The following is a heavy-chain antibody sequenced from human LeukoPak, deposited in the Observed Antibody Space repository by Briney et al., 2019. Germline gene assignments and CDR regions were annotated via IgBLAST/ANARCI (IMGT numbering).Heavy chain of an antibody. Sequence: PGGSLRLSCAASGFTFSRYWMSWVRQAPGKGLEWVGFIRSKAYGGTTGYAASVKGRFTISRDDSKSIAYLQMNSLKTEDTAVYYCTRDGEGYGSGTTDYWGQGTLVAVSS. CDR3: TRDGEGYGSGTTDY. CDR1: GFTFSRYW. V-gene: IGHV3-49*04. D-gene: IGHD3-10*01. CDR2: IRSKAYGGTT. J-gene: IGHJ4*02.